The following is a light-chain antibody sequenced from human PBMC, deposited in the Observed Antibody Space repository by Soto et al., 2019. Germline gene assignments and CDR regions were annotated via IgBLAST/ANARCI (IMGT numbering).Light chain of an antibody. Sequence: EILRTQSPATLPVSPGESATLSCRASQSVGSNLAWFQQKPGQAPRLLIYGSSTRATGVPARFSGSGSGADFTLTISNLQSEDFAVYYCQQYTNWPPITFGQGTRLEIK. V-gene: IGKV3-15*01. CDR3: QQYTNWPPIT. J-gene: IGKJ5*01. CDR1: QSVGSN. CDR2: GSS.